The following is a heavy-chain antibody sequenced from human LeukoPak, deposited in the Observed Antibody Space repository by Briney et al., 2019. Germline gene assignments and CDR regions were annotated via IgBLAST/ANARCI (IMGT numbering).Heavy chain of an antibody. CDR2: ISGSDDNT. V-gene: IGHV3-23*01. CDR1: GFTFNNYA. J-gene: IGHJ4*02. Sequence: GGSLRLSCAASGFTFNNYAMSWVRQAPGKGLEWVSTISGSDDNTYYADSVKGRFTISRDISKNTLYLQMNSLRADDTAVYYCANDFDHWGQGTLVTVSS. CDR3: ANDFDH.